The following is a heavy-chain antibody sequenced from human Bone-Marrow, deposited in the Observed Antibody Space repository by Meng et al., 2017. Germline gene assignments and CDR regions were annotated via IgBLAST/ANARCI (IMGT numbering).Heavy chain of an antibody. CDR1: GYTFTSYY. V-gene: IGHV1-46*01. CDR3: ARDGLDYYGSGSYYRYGMDV. CDR2: INPSGGST. Sequence: ASAKVSCKASGYTFTSYYMHWVRQAPGQGLEWMGIINPSGGSTSYAQKFQGRVTMTRDTSTSTVYMELSSLRSEDTAVYYCARDGLDYYGSGSYYRYGMDVWGQGNTVTVSS. D-gene: IGHD3-10*01. J-gene: IGHJ6*02.